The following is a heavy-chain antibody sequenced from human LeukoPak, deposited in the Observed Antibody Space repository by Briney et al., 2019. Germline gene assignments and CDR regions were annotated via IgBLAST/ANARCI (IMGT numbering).Heavy chain of an antibody. CDR3: ARWSSTSCYACYYYYMDV. CDR1: GYTFTSYG. Sequence: GASVKVSCKASGYTFTSYGISWVRQAPGQGLEWMGWISAYNGNTNYAQKLQGRVTMTTDTSTSTAYMELRSLRSDDTAVYYCARWSSTSCYACYYYYMDVWGKGTTVTVSS. J-gene: IGHJ6*03. CDR2: ISAYNGNT. V-gene: IGHV1-18*01. D-gene: IGHD2-2*01.